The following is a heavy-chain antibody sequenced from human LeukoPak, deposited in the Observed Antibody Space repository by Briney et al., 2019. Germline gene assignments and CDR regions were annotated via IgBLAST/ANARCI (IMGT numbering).Heavy chain of an antibody. CDR3: AKDAERGFDFSNSLES. CDR1: GFTFSHYA. CDR2: IWNDGSDK. J-gene: IGHJ4*02. V-gene: IGHV3-33*06. Sequence: GTSLRLSCATSGFTFSHYAMHWSRQAQAKGLDGVAVIWNDGSDKYYGDSVKGRFTISRDNSEKTVYLQMNTLRVEDTAVYYCAKDAERGFDFSNSLESWGQGTLVTVSS. D-gene: IGHD4-11*01.